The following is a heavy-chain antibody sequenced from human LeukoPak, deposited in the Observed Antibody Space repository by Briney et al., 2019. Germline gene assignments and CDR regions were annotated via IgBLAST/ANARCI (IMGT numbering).Heavy chain of an antibody. CDR2: IYRSGST. J-gene: IGHJ6*03. Sequence: SETLSLTCTVSGGSISSYYWSWIRQPAGKGLEWIGRIYRSGSTNYNPSLKSRVTISVDTSKNQFSLTLSSVTAADTAVYYCARLTRVCSSTSCYARVGYYYYYYMDVWGKGTTVTISS. D-gene: IGHD2-2*01. V-gene: IGHV4-4*07. CDR1: GGSISSYY. CDR3: ARLTRVCSSTSCYARVGYYYYYYMDV.